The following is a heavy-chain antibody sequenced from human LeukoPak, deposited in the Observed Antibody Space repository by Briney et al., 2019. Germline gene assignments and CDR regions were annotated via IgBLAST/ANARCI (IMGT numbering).Heavy chain of an antibody. V-gene: IGHV3-53*01. CDR1: GFTVSSNY. J-gene: IGHJ4*02. D-gene: IGHD2-2*01. Sequence: GGSLRLSCAASGFTVSSNYMSWVRQAPGKGLEWVSVIYIGGSTFYADSVKGRFSISRDNSKNTLYLQMDSLRAEDTAVYYCAKDQYCSSNSCLDFDYWGQGTLVTVSS. CDR2: IYIGGST. CDR3: AKDQYCSSNSCLDFDY.